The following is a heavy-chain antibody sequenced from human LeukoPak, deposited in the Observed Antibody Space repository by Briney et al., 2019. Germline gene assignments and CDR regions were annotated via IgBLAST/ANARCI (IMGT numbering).Heavy chain of an antibody. D-gene: IGHD1-26*01. CDR1: GGTFSSYA. J-gene: IGHJ4*02. Sequence: SSVKVSCKASGGTFSSYAISWVRQAPGQGLEWMGRIIPIFGIANYAQKFQGRVTIIADKSTSTAYMELSSLRSEDTAVYYCARTLGVGASDYWGQGTLVTVSS. CDR3: ARTLGVGASDY. V-gene: IGHV1-69*04. CDR2: IIPIFGIA.